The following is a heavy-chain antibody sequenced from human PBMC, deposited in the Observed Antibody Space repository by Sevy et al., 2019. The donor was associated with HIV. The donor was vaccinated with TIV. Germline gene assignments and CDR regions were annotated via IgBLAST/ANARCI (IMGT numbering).Heavy chain of an antibody. J-gene: IGHJ6*02. CDR1: GFNFSSYS. Sequence: GGSLRLSCAASGFNFSSYSMNWVHQAPGKGLEWISYISRSSNTKYYADSVKGRFTIFRDNAKSSLYLQMDSLRAEDTAVYYCARGWRIGYFSSGMDVWGQGTTVTVSS. D-gene: IGHD3-3*01. V-gene: IGHV3-48*01. CDR3: ARGWRIGYFSSGMDV. CDR2: ISRSSNTK.